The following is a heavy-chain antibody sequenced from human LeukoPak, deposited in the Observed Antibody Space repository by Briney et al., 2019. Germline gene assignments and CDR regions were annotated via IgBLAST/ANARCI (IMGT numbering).Heavy chain of an antibody. D-gene: IGHD5/OR15-5a*01. J-gene: IGHJ4*02. CDR1: GFTFSSYS. CDR3: ARNPVSEYSFDY. CDR2: ISSSSSYI. V-gene: IGHV3-21*01. Sequence: GGSLRLSCAASGFTFSSYSMNWVRQAPGKGLEWVSSISSSSSYIYYADSVKGRFTISRDNSKNTLFLQMNSLRPEDTAVYYCARNPVSEYSFDYWGQGTLVTVSS.